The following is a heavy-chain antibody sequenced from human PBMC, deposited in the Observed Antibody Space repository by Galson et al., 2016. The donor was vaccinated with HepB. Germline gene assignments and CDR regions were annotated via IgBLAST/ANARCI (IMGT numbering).Heavy chain of an antibody. J-gene: IGHJ4*02. CDR1: GLSFSSCN. Sequence: SLRLSCAASGLSFSSCNMNWFRQTPGKGLEWLAAMSFDSNFIDYAESVRGRFTVSRDNAKNSLYLQMNTPRSEDTALYHCAKEGAAWSRDYWGPGTLVTVSS. CDR2: MSFDSNFI. V-gene: IGHV3-21*06. CDR3: AKEGAAWSRDY. D-gene: IGHD2-15*01.